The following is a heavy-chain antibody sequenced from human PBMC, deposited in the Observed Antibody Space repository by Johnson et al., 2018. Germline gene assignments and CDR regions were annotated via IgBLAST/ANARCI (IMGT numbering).Heavy chain of an antibody. J-gene: IGHJ3*02. D-gene: IGHD5-18*01. CDR3: ARHTSMNAFDI. CDR1: GYIFSTYW. V-gene: IGHV5-51*01. Sequence: EVQLVESGAEVKKPGESLKISCKGSGYIFSTYWIGWVRQMPGKGLEWMGMIYPDDSDTRYSPSFRGQVTISADKSISTAYLQWSSLKASDSAMYYCARHTSMNAFDIWGQGTMVTVSS. CDR2: IYPDDSDT.